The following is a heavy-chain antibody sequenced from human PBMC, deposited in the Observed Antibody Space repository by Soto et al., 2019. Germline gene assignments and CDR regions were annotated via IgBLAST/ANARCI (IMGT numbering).Heavy chain of an antibody. V-gene: IGHV1-69*13. Sequence: GASAKVSWKESGGGLGDCTSCWVRQATGQRLEWMGGIIPIFDTANYAEKFQGRVTITADESTSTSYMEVSSLRSEDTAVYYCARNGTLTGPGYSYGTDAWGQGTMVTGSS. CDR2: IIPIFDTA. J-gene: IGHJ6*02. CDR3: ARNGTLTGPGYSYGTDA. D-gene: IGHD1-1*01. CDR1: GGGLGDCT.